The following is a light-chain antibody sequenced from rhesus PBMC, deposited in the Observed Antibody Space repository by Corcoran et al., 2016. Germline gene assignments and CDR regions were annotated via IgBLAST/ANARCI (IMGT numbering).Light chain of an antibody. J-gene: IGKJ1*01. V-gene: IGKV1S12*01. CDR3: QHYYDNPWT. CDR1: QNIYSN. CDR2: VAS. Sequence: DIQMTQSPSALSASVGDRVTISCRASQNIYSNLAWYQQKPGKSPKLLIYVASSLQTGIPSRFSGSGSGTDFTLTIISLQPEDSAAYYCQHYYDNPWTFGQGTKVEIK.